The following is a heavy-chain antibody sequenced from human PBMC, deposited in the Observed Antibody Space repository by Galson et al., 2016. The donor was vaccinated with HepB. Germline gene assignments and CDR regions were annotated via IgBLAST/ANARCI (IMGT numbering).Heavy chain of an antibody. V-gene: IGHV4-61*02. D-gene: IGHD3-10*01. Sequence: LSLTCTVSGGSISSGNYYWSWIRQPAGKGLEWIGRIYTSGSTNYNPSLKSRVTMSVDTSKNQFSLNLSSVTAADTAVYYCSRAGGSGSPSYYFDYWGRGTLVTVSS. CDR2: IYTSGST. J-gene: IGHJ4*02. CDR1: GGSISSGNYY. CDR3: SRAGGSGSPSYYFDY.